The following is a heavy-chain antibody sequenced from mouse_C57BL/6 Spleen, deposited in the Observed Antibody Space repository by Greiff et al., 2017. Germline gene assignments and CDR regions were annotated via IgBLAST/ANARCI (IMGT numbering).Heavy chain of an antibody. CDR1: GYTFTDYE. D-gene: IGHD2-2*01. CDR3: TRGRLRGNWYFDV. Sequence: VQGVESGAELVRPGASVTLSCKASGYTFTDYEMHWVKQTPVHGLEWIGAIDPETGGTAYNQKFKGKAILTADKSSSTAYMELRSLTSEDSAVYYCTRGRLRGNWYFDVWGTGTTVTVSS. J-gene: IGHJ1*03. CDR2: IDPETGGT. V-gene: IGHV1-15*01.